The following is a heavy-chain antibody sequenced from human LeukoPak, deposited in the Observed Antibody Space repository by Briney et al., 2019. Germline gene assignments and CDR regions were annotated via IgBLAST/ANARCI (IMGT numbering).Heavy chain of an antibody. CDR2: INPNSGGT. J-gene: IGHJ6*03. V-gene: IGHV1-2*02. D-gene: IGHD3-9*01. CDR1: GYTSTGYY. CDR3: ARDLTGYYYYYYYMDV. Sequence: ASVKVSCKASGYTSTGYYMHWVRQAPGQGLEWMGWINPNSGGTNYAQKFQGRVTMTRETSISTAYMELSRLRSDDTAVYYCARDLTGYYYYYYYMDVWGKGTTVTVSS.